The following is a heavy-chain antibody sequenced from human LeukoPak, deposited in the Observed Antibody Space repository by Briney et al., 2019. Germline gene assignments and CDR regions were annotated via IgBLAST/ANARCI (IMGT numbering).Heavy chain of an antibody. Sequence: GRSLRLSCAASGFTFDDYAMHRVRQAPGKGLEWVSGISWNSGSIGYADSVKGRFTISRDNAKSSLYLQMNSLRAEDTALYYCAKAGYSYYFDYWGQGTLVTVSS. D-gene: IGHD3-22*01. CDR2: ISWNSGSI. J-gene: IGHJ4*02. CDR1: GFTFDDYA. V-gene: IGHV3-9*01. CDR3: AKAGYSYYFDY.